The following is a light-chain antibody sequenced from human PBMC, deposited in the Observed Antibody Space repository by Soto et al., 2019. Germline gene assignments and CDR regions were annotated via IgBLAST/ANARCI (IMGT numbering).Light chain of an antibody. Sequence: EIVLTQSPATLSLSPGERATLSCGASQSISGYLAWYQQKPGLAPRLLIYGASTRATGIPDRFSGSGSGTDFTLTVSRLEPEDFAVYYCQQFGDSLTFGGGTKVDI. CDR1: QSISGY. V-gene: IGKV3D-20*01. CDR3: QQFGDSLT. J-gene: IGKJ4*01. CDR2: GAS.